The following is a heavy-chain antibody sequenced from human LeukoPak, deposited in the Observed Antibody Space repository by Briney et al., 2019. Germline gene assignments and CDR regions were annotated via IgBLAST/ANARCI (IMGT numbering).Heavy chain of an antibody. CDR2: IVVGSGNT. V-gene: IGHV1-58*02. CDR1: GFTFTSSA. CDR3: SAVLQHCSSTSCYGGGNYFDY. Sequence: GASVKVSCKASGFTFTSSAMQWVRQARGQRLEWIGWIVVGSGNTNYAQKFQERVTITRDMSTSTAYMVLSSLRSEDTAVYYCSAVLQHCSSTSCYGGGNYFDYWGQGTLVTVSS. D-gene: IGHD2-2*01. J-gene: IGHJ4*02.